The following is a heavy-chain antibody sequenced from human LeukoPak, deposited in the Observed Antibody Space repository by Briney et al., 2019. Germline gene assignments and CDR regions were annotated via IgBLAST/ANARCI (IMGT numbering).Heavy chain of an antibody. CDR3: ARSVDGVLNDY. Sequence: SETLSLTCAVSGGSISSGGYSWSWIRQPPGEGLEWIGYIYHSGSTYYNPSLKSRVTISVDRSKNQFSLKLSSVTAADTAVYYCARSVDGVLNDYWGQGTLVTVSS. V-gene: IGHV4-30-2*01. D-gene: IGHD5-12*01. CDR1: GGSISSGGYS. J-gene: IGHJ4*02. CDR2: IYHSGST.